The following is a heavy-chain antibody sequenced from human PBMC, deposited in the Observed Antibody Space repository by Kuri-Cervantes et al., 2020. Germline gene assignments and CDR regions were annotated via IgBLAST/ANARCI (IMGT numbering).Heavy chain of an antibody. J-gene: IGHJ6*02. Sequence: GESLKISCAASGFTFSNAWMSWVRQAPGKGLEWVGRIKSKTDGGTTDYAAPVKGRFTVSREDSKNTLYLQMNSLKTEDTAVYYCAREKVVAAPPRGSYYYGMDVWGQGTTVTVSS. CDR2: IKSKTDGGTT. D-gene: IGHD2-15*01. V-gene: IGHV3-15*01. CDR1: GFTFSNAW. CDR3: AREKVVAAPPRGSYYYGMDV.